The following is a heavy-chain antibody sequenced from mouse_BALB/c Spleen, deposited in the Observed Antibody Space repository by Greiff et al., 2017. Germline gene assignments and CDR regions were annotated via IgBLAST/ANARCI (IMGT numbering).Heavy chain of an antibody. D-gene: IGHD1-1*01. CDR3: ARGGDYGSSSWFAY. Sequence: EVMLVESGGGLVKPGGSLKLSCAASGFTFSSYAMSWVRQSPEKRLEWVAEISSGGSYTYYPDTVTGRFTISRDNAKNTLYLEMSSLRSEDTAMYYCARGGDYGSSSWFAYWGQGTLVTVSA. V-gene: IGHV5-9-4*01. CDR2: ISSGGSYT. CDR1: GFTFSSYA. J-gene: IGHJ3*01.